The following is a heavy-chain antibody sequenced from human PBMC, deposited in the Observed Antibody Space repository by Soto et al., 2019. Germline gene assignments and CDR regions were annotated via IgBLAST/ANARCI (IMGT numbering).Heavy chain of an antibody. Sequence: PSETLSLTCTVSVGSISSSSYYWGWIRQPPGKGLEWIGSIYYSGSTYYNPSLKSRVTISVDTSKNQFSLKLSSVTAADTAVYYCASEVFGASFTYYYYYGMDVWGQGTTVTVSS. CDR3: ASEVFGASFTYYYYYGMDV. V-gene: IGHV4-39*01. J-gene: IGHJ6*02. CDR2: IYYSGST. CDR1: VGSISSSSYY. D-gene: IGHD3-3*01.